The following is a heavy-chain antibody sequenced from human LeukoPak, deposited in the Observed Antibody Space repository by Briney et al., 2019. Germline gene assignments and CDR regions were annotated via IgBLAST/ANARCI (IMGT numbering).Heavy chain of an antibody. Sequence: AGGSLRVSCAGSGFTFSNDWMSWVRQAPGKGLEWVGRIESKTDGGATDYAAPVKGRFTISRDDSKTTLYLQMDSLKTEDTALYYCTTLGVDLNPDSWGQGTLVTVSS. CDR3: TTLGVDLNPDS. D-gene: IGHD3-16*01. V-gene: IGHV3-15*04. CDR2: IESKTDGGAT. CDR1: GFTFSNDW. J-gene: IGHJ4*02.